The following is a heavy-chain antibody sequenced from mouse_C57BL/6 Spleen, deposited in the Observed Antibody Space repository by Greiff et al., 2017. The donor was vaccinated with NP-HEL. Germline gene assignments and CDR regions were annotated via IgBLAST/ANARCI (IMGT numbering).Heavy chain of an antibody. CDR3: ARYYYSNFYWYFDV. Sequence: VQLQQPGAELVKPGASVKLSCKASGYTFTSYWMHWVKQRPGQGLEWIGMIHPNSGSTNYNEKFKSKATLTVDKSSSTAYMQLSSLTSEDSAVYYCARYYYSNFYWYFDVWGTGTTVTVSS. J-gene: IGHJ1*03. V-gene: IGHV1-64*01. CDR1: GYTFTSYW. CDR2: IHPNSGST. D-gene: IGHD2-5*01.